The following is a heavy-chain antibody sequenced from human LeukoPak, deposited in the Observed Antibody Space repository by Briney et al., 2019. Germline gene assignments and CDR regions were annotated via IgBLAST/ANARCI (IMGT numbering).Heavy chain of an antibody. CDR3: ARVKYQLLYYYYYYMNV. D-gene: IGHD2-2*02. Sequence: SETLSLTCTVSGGSISSSRYYWGWIRQPPGKGLEWIGSIYYSGSTYYNPSLKSRVTISVDTSKNQFSLKLSSVTAADTAVYYCARVKYQLLYYYYYYMNVWGKGTTVTVSS. J-gene: IGHJ6*03. CDR1: GGSISSSRYY. V-gene: IGHV4-39*07. CDR2: IYYSGST.